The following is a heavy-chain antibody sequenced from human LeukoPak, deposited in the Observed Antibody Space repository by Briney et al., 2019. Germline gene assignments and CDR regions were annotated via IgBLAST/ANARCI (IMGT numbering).Heavy chain of an antibody. V-gene: IGHV4-59*01. CDR1: GGSISSYD. CDR3: ASAFYGSGSYSFDY. D-gene: IGHD3-10*01. J-gene: IGHJ4*02. CDR2: IYYSGST. Sequence: PSESLSLTCTVSGGSISSYDWSWIRLPPGKGLEWIGYIYYSGSTNYNPSLKSRVSISVDTSKNQFSLKLSSVTAADTAVYYCASAFYGSGSYSFDYWGQGTLVTVSS.